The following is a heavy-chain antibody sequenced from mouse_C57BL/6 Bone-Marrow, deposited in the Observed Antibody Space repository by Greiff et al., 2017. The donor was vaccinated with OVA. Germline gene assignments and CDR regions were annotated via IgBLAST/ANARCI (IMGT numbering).Heavy chain of an antibody. CDR2: INPGSGGT. CDR1: GYAFTNYL. J-gene: IGHJ1*03. CDR3: ARRGYDYDGGYFDV. D-gene: IGHD2-4*01. V-gene: IGHV1-54*01. Sequence: VKLQESGAELVRPGTSVKVSCKASGYAFTNYLIEWVKQRPGQGLEWIGVINPGSGGTNYNEKFKGKATLTADKSSSTAYMQLSSLTSEDSAVYFCARRGYDYDGGYFDVWGTGTTVTVSS.